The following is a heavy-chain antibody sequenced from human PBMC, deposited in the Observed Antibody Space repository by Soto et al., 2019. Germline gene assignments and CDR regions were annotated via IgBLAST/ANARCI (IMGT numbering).Heavy chain of an antibody. CDR2: ISGSGGST. Sequence: GGSLRLSCAASGFTFSSYAMSWVRQAPGKGLEWVSAISGSGGSTYYADSVKGRFTISRDNSKNTLYLQMNSLRAEDTAVYYCARVRDYGDLEYFQHWGQGTLVTVSS. CDR1: GFTFSSYA. CDR3: ARVRDYGDLEYFQH. V-gene: IGHV3-23*01. D-gene: IGHD4-17*01. J-gene: IGHJ1*01.